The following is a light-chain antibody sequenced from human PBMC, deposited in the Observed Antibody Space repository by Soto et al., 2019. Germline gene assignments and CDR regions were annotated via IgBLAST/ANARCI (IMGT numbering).Light chain of an antibody. CDR3: QQFGSSPGFT. Sequence: EIVLTQSPGTLSLSPGERATLSCRASQSINSRYLAWYQQKPGQAPRLLIYGASSRATGIPDRFGGSGSGTDFTLTISRLEPEDFAVYYCQQFGSSPGFTFGPGTIVDIK. CDR2: GAS. V-gene: IGKV3-20*01. CDR1: QSINSRY. J-gene: IGKJ3*01.